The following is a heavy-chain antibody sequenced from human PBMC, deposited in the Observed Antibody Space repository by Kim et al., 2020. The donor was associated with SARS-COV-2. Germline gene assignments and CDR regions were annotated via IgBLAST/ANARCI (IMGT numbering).Heavy chain of an antibody. CDR3: ATTAAHWFDP. V-gene: IGHV4-39*01. J-gene: IGHJ5*02. CDR1: GGSISSSSYY. D-gene: IGHD6-13*01. CDR2: IYYSGST. Sequence: SETLSLTCTVSGGSISSSSYYWGWIRQPPGKGLEWIGSIYYSGSTYYNPSLKSRVTISVDTSKNQFSLKLSSVTAADTAVYYCATTAAHWFDPWGQGTLVTVSS.